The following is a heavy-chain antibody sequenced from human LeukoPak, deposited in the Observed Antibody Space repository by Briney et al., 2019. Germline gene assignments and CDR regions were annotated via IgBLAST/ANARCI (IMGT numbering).Heavy chain of an antibody. D-gene: IGHD3-9*01. CDR3: ASTREGYDILTGYYINWFDP. Sequence: SVKVSCKASGGTFSSYAISRVRQAPGQGLEWMGGIIPIFGTANYAQKFQGRVTITTDESTSTAYMELSSLRSEDTAVNYCASTREGYDILTGYYINWFDPWGQGTLVTVSS. CDR2: IIPIFGTA. J-gene: IGHJ5*02. V-gene: IGHV1-69*05. CDR1: GGTFSSYA.